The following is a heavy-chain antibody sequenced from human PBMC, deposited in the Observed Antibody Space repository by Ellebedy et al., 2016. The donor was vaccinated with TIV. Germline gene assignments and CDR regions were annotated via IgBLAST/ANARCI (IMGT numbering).Heavy chain of an antibody. CDR1: GFTLTDHY. CDR2: IRNRAQSYTT. J-gene: IGHJ4*02. CDR3: ARGTFDY. Sequence: GGSLRLSCAASGFTLTDHYMDWVRQAPGKGLEWVGRIRNRAQSYTTEYAASVKGRFTILRDDSKKSLYLQMNSLKSEDTAVYYCARGTFDYWGQGALVTVSS. D-gene: IGHD2/OR15-2a*01. V-gene: IGHV3-72*01.